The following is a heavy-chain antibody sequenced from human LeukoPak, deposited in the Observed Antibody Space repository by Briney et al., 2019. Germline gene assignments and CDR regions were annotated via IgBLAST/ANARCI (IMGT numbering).Heavy chain of an antibody. CDR3: ARGRGYSGYDYYYYGMDV. J-gene: IGHJ6*02. Sequence: ASVKVSCKASGYTFTSYGISWVRQAPGQGLEWMGWISAYNGNTNYAQKLQGRVTMTIDTSTSTAYMELRSLRSDDTAVYYCARGRGYSGYDYYYYGMDVWGQGTTVTVSS. D-gene: IGHD5-12*01. CDR1: GYTFTSYG. CDR2: ISAYNGNT. V-gene: IGHV1-18*01.